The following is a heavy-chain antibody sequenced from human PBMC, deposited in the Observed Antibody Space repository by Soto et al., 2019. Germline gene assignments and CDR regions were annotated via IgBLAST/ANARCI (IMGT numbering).Heavy chain of an antibody. D-gene: IGHD3-9*01. CDR3: ARAYYDILTGYQPFDY. CDR1: GYTFTSYY. CDR2: INPSGGST. J-gene: IGHJ4*02. Sequence: VASVKVSCKASGYTFTSYYMHWVRQAPGQGLEWMGIINPSGGSTSYAQKFQGRVTMTRDTSTSTVYMELSSLRSEDTAVYYCARAYYDILTGYQPFDYWGQGTLVTVSS. V-gene: IGHV1-46*01.